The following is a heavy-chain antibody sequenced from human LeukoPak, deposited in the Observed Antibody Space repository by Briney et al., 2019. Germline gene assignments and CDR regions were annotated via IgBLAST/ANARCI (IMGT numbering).Heavy chain of an antibody. J-gene: IGHJ4*02. V-gene: IGHV3-23*01. CDR3: AKRSGYTTGWFFDF. D-gene: IGHD6-19*01. CDR2: ISGSGDNT. Sequence: GGSLRLSCAASGFCFSSYAMSWVRQAPGKGLEWVSSISGSGDNTYYAESVKGRFTISRDNSKNTLFLQMNSLRAEDTAVFYCAKRSGYTTGWFFDFWGQGTLVTASS. CDR1: GFCFSSYA.